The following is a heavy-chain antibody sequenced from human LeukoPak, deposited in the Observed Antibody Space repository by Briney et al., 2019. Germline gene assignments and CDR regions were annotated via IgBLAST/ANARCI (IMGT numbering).Heavy chain of an antibody. CDR2: IYSGGST. Sequence: GGSLRLSCAASGFTVSSNYMSWVRQAPGKGLEGVSVIYSGGSTYYADSVKGRFTISRDNSKNTLYLQMNSLRAEDTAVYYCAINRNYYDSSGYREVDYWGQGTLVTVSS. CDR3: AINRNYYDSSGYREVDY. V-gene: IGHV3-53*01. J-gene: IGHJ4*02. D-gene: IGHD3-22*01. CDR1: GFTVSSNY.